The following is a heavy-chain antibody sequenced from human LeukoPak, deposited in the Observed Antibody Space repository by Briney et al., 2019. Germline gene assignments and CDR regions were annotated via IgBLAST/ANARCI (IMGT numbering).Heavy chain of an antibody. V-gene: IGHV4-61*02. CDR3: ARGTGRAVGVHFDY. D-gene: IGHD1-26*01. CDR1: GNSISSGDNY. J-gene: IGHJ4*02. Sequence: SETLSLTCTVSGNSISSGDNYWSWIRQPAGKGLEWIGRIYTSGSTNYNPSLKSRVTISVDTSKNQFSLKLSSVTAADTAVYYCARGTGRAVGVHFDYWGQGTLVTVSS. CDR2: IYTSGST.